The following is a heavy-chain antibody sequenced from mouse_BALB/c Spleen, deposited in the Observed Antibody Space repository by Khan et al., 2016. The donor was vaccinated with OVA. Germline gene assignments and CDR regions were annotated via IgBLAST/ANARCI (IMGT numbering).Heavy chain of an antibody. CDR2: ISFGSATI. Sequence: EVELVESGGGLVQPGGSRKLSCTASGFSFSSFGMHWVRQAPEKGLEWVAYISFGSATIYYADTVKGRFTISRDNSKNTLFLQMTSLRSEDTAIYSCGRSLITTWYLDVWGAGTTVTVSS. CDR1: GFSFSSFG. D-gene: IGHD2-4*01. J-gene: IGHJ1*01. V-gene: IGHV5-17*02. CDR3: GRSLITTWYLDV.